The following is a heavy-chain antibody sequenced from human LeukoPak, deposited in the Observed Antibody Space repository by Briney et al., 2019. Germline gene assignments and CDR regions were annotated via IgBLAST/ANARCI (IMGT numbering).Heavy chain of an antibody. Sequence: GGSLRLSCAASGFTFSSYEMNWVRQAPGKGLEWVSYISSSGSTIYYADSVKGRFTISRDNAKNSLYLQMNSLRAEDTAVYYCARAAAGPYFDCWGQGTLVTVSS. J-gene: IGHJ4*02. D-gene: IGHD6-13*01. V-gene: IGHV3-48*03. CDR2: ISSSGSTI. CDR3: ARAAAGPYFDC. CDR1: GFTFSSYE.